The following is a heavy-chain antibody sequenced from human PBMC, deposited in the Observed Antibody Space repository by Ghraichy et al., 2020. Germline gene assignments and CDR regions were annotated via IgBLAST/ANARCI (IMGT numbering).Heavy chain of an antibody. D-gene: IGHD3-3*01. CDR3: AKVKNDFCSYYYYGMDV. Sequence: GGSLRLSCAASGFTFSSYGMHWVRQAPGKGLEWVAVISYDGSNKYYADSVKGRFTISRDNSKNTLYLQMNSLRAEDTAVYYCAKVKNDFCSYYYYGMDVCVRGPAVPVSS. J-gene: IGHJ6*02. V-gene: IGHV3-30*18. CDR1: GFTFSSYG. CDR2: ISYDGSNK.